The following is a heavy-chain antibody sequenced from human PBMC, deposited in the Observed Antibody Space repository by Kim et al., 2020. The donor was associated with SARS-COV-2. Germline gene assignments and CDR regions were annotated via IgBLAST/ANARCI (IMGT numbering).Heavy chain of an antibody. Sequence: SETLSLTCTVSGGSINSGGYYWSWIRQHPGKGLEWIGYIHYSGNTHYNPSLKSRVTISADTSKNQFSLKVRSVTAADTAVYYCARHYGDYVDWYFDLWGRGTLVTVSS. D-gene: IGHD4-17*01. J-gene: IGHJ2*01. CDR1: GGSINSGGYY. V-gene: IGHV4-31*03. CDR3: ARHYGDYVDWYFDL. CDR2: IHYSGNT.